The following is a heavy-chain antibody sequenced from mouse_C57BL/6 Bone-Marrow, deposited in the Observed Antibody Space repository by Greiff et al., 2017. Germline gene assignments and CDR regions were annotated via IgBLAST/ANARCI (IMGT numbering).Heavy chain of an antibody. J-gene: IGHJ2*01. V-gene: IGHV1-82*01. CDR1: GYAFSSSW. CDR3: ARSKGRVDY. Sequence: QLQLQQSGPELVKPGASVKISCKASGYAFSSSWMNWVKQRPGKGLEWIGRIYPGDGDTNYNGKFKGKATLTADKSSSTAYMQLSSLTSEDSAVYFCARSKGRVDYWGQGTTLTVSS. CDR2: IYPGDGDT.